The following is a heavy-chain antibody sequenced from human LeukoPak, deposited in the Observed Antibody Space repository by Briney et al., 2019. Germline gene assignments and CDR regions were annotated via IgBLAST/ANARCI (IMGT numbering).Heavy chain of an antibody. V-gene: IGHV1-69*06. CDR3: ARGGVGAGTGAFDL. CDR1: GGTFSSYA. D-gene: IGHD6-19*01. J-gene: IGHJ3*01. Sequence: ASVKVSCKASGGTFSSYAISWVRQAPGQGLEWMGGIIPIFGTANYAQKFQGRVTITADKSTSTAYMELSSLRSEDTAVYYCARGGVGAGTGAFDLWGQGTMVTVSS. CDR2: IIPIFGTA.